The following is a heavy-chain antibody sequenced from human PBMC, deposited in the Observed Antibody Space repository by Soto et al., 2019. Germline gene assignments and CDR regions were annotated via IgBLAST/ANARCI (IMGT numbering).Heavy chain of an antibody. CDR1: GFTFSSYS. V-gene: IGHV3-21*01. CDR2: ISSSSSNK. CDR3: ARDRGSSCWYAGGWFDP. D-gene: IGHD6-19*01. Sequence: EVQLVESGGGLVKPGGSLRLSCAASGFTFSSYSMNWVRQAPGKGLEWVSCISSSSSNKYYADSVKGRFTISRDNAKNSLYLQMNSLRAEDTAVYYCARDRGSSCWYAGGWFDPWGQGTLVTVSS. J-gene: IGHJ5*02.